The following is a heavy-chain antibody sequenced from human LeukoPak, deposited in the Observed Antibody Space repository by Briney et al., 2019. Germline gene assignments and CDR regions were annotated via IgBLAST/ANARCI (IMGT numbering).Heavy chain of an antibody. CDR3: AKAFQRGWERDAFAF. CDR1: GFTVSSSF. V-gene: IGHV3-53*01. CDR2: LYNDAFVSAT. J-gene: IGHJ3*01. D-gene: IGHD1-26*01. Sequence: PGGSLRLSCVGSGFTVSSSFMSWVRQAPGKGLEWVSNLYNDAFVSATHYADSVKGRFTISRDNSKNTLYLQMNSLGADDTAVYYCAKAFQRGWERDAFAFWGQGTLVTVSS.